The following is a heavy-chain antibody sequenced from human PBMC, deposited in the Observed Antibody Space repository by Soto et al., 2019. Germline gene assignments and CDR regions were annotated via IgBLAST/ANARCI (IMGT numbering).Heavy chain of an antibody. CDR3: AREAGDYGHPYFDY. CDR2: IIPTFGTV. Sequence: QLVQSGPEVKKPGSSVKASCKSVGDTFSSYAVSWVRQAPGQGLEWMGGIIPTFGTVNYAQKFQGRATITADESTRLSYMELSSLKSEDTAVYYCAREAGDYGHPYFDYWGQGTLISVSS. J-gene: IGHJ4*02. CDR1: GDTFSSYA. V-gene: IGHV1-69*01. D-gene: IGHD3-10*01.